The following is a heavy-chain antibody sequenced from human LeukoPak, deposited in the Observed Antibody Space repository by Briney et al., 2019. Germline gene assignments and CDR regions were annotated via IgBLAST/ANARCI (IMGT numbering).Heavy chain of an antibody. Sequence: GASVKVSCKASGYTFTSYGISWVRQAPGQGLEWMGGIIPMSGTIKYAQHFQGRVTMTADRSTSTAYMALSSLRSEDTAVYYCATYRSTWSPRFEYFQYWGQGTLVTVSS. D-gene: IGHD6-13*01. CDR1: GYTFTSYG. CDR2: IIPMSGTI. CDR3: ATYRSTWSPRFEYFQY. J-gene: IGHJ1*01. V-gene: IGHV1-69*06.